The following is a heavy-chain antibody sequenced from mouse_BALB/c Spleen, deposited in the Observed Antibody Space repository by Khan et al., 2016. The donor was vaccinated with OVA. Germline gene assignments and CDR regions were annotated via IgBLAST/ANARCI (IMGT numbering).Heavy chain of an antibody. CDR1: GYTFTDYS. J-gene: IGHJ4*01. D-gene: IGHD2-4*01. V-gene: IGHV9-2-1*01. Sequence: QIQLVQSGPELKKPGETVKISCKASGYTFTDYSMHWVKRAPGKGLKWMGWINTETGEPTYADDFKGRFAFSLETSASTAYLQSNNLKNEDTTTYFGAKITTTYYALDYWGQGTSVTVSS. CDR3: AKITTTYYALDY. CDR2: INTETGEP.